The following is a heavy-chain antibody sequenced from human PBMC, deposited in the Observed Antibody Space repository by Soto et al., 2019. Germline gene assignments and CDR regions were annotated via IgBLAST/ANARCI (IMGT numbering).Heavy chain of an antibody. CDR3: TRTLDGSAYCSPDFDY. J-gene: IGHJ4*02. Sequence: EVQLVESGGDLVQPGGSLKLSCAASGFTFSGSAMHWVRQASGKGLEWVCHIRRRAKNYATVYAASVKGRFIISRADSKTTAYLQMNSRKTDDTAVYYCTRTLDGSAYCSPDFDYWGQGTLVTVSS. CDR1: GFTFSGSA. V-gene: IGHV3-73*02. D-gene: IGHD3-22*01. CDR2: IRRRAKNYAT.